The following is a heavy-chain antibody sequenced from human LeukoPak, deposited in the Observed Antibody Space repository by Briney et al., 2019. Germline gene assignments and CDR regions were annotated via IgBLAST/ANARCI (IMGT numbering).Heavy chain of an antibody. V-gene: IGHV3-7*01. D-gene: IGHD5-12*01. CDR2: IKQDGSEK. CDR3: ASDVDIVATMGY. CDR1: GFTLSSYW. Sequence: GGSLRLSCAASGFTLSSYWMSWVRQAPGKGLEWVANIKQDGSEKYYVDSVKGRFTISRDNAKNSLYLQMNSLRAEDTAVYYCASDVDIVATMGYWGQGTLVTVSS. J-gene: IGHJ4*02.